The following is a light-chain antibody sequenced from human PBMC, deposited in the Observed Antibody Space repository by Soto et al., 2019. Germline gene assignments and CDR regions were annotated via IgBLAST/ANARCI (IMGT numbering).Light chain of an antibody. Sequence: EIVMTQSPATLSVCPGERATLSCRASQSVSSNLAWYQQKPGQAPRLLIYGASTRATGIPARFSGSGSGTEFTLTISSLQSEDFVVYYCQQYNNWPQTFGQGTKVEIK. J-gene: IGKJ1*01. V-gene: IGKV3-15*01. CDR2: GAS. CDR1: QSVSSN. CDR3: QQYNNWPQT.